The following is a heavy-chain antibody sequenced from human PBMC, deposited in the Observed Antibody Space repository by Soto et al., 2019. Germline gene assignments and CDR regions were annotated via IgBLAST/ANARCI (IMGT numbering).Heavy chain of an antibody. CDR3: AHRVLRTVFGLVTTTAIYFDF. V-gene: IGHV2-5*02. Sequence: QITLNESGPTQVKPRQTLTLTCTFSGFSLTTSGVGVGWIRQSPGKAPEWLALIYWDDDKGYSPSLKSRLTINKDTSKNQVVLTMADLDPAETATYYCAHRVLRTVFGLVTTTAIYFDFWGQGAPVAVSS. J-gene: IGHJ4*02. CDR2: IYWDDDK. CDR1: GFSLTTSGVG. D-gene: IGHD3-3*01.